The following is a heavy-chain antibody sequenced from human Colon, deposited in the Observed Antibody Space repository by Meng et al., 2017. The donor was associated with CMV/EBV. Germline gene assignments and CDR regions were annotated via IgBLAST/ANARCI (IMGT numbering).Heavy chain of an antibody. CDR1: GFTFSSYT. CDR2: ISHDGSKK. J-gene: IGHJ4*02. V-gene: IGHV3-30*04. D-gene: IGHD3-10*01. CDR3: ARGYYYASGSCDY. Sequence: GESLKISCAASGFTFSSYTMHWVRQAPGKGLEWEAVISHDGSKKNYADSVKGRFTISRDNSKNTLYLQMNSLRPEDTAVYYCARGYYYASGSCDYWGQGNMVTVSS.